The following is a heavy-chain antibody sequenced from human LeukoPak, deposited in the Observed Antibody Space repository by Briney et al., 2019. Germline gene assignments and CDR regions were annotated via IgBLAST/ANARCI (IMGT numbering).Heavy chain of an antibody. Sequence: GGSLRLSCAASGFTFSNAWMSWVRQAPGKGLEWVGRIKSKTDGGTTDYAAPVKGRFTISRDDSKNTLYLQMNSLKTEDTAVYYCTTDRLGRDGYNCDLPPVECNAQQFDYWGQGTLVTVSS. J-gene: IGHJ4*02. CDR2: IKSKTDGGTT. D-gene: IGHD5-24*01. V-gene: IGHV3-15*01. CDR1: GFTFSNAW. CDR3: TTDRLGRDGYNCDLPPVECNAQQFDY.